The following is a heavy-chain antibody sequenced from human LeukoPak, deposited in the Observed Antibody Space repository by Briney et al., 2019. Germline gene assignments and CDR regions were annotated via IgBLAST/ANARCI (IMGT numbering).Heavy chain of an antibody. J-gene: IGHJ4*02. Sequence: SETLSLTCTVSGGSISKYYCSWIRQPPGKGLEWIAYIYYTGSTYYNPSLKSRVTMSVDTSKNQFSLSLSSVTATDTAVYYCARHISGGATLDWGQGTLVTVSS. CDR1: GGSISKYY. D-gene: IGHD2-15*01. CDR2: IYYTGST. CDR3: ARHISGGATLD. V-gene: IGHV4-59*08.